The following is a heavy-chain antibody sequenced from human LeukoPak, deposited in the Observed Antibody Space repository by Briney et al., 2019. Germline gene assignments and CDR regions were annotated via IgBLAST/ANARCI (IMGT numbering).Heavy chain of an antibody. D-gene: IGHD2-21*01. CDR3: GKEVVHCGGDCSYYFDY. V-gene: IGHV3-23*01. Sequence: GGSLRLSCAASGFTFSSYAMSWVRQAPGKGLEWVSAISGSGGSTYYADSVKGRFTISRDNSKNTLYLQMNSLRAEDTAVYYCGKEVVHCGGDCSYYFDYWGQGTLVTVSS. CDR1: GFTFSSYA. CDR2: ISGSGGST. J-gene: IGHJ4*02.